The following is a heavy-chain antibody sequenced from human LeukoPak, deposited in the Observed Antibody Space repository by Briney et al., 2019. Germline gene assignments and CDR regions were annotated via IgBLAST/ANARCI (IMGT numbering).Heavy chain of an antibody. V-gene: IGHV4-30-4*08. CDR1: GGSISSGDYY. Sequence: SQTLSLTCTVSGGSISSGDYYWSWIRQPPGKGLEWIGYIYYSGSTYYNPSLKSRVTISVDTSKNQFSLKLSSVTAADTAVYYCTTDPYSSGGTGGDYWGQGTLVTVSS. CDR3: TTDPYSSGGTGGDY. D-gene: IGHD6-19*01. J-gene: IGHJ4*02. CDR2: IYYSGST.